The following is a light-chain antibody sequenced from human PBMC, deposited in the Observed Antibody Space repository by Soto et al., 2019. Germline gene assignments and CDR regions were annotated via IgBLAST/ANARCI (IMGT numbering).Light chain of an antibody. CDR2: KAS. V-gene: IGKV1-5*03. Sequence: DIPMTQSPSTLSASAGDRVTITCRASQSISSWLAWYQQKPGKAPKLLIYKASSLESGVPSRFSGRGSGTEFTLTISSLRPDDFATYYCQQYNTYCWTFGQGTKVEIK. CDR3: QQYNTYCWT. CDR1: QSISSW. J-gene: IGKJ1*01.